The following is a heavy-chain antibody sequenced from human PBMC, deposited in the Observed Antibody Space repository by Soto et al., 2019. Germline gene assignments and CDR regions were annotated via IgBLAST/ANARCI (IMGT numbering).Heavy chain of an antibody. CDR1: GYMFNSYG. J-gene: IGHJ4*02. Sequence: QVQLVQSGAEVKKRGASVKVSCKASGYMFNSYGMSWLLQAPGQGLEWIGWISGYNGKIDLAQKFQGRVTMTTEASTSTVYMELTSLRFDDTALYYCARDETYTAGWYFEHWGQGTLVTVPS. CDR2: ISGYNGKI. D-gene: IGHD6-19*01. CDR3: ARDETYTAGWYFEH. V-gene: IGHV1-18*01.